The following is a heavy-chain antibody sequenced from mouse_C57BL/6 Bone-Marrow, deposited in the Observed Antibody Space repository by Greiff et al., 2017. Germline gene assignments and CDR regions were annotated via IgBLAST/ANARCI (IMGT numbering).Heavy chain of an antibody. V-gene: IGHV1-39*01. CDR2: INPNYGTT. CDR1: GFSFTDYN. J-gene: IGHJ3*01. Sequence: EVKLMESGPDLVKPGASVKISCKASGFSFTDYNMNWVKQSNGKSLEWIGIINPNYGTTTYNQKFMGKGTLTLDQSSSTAYMQLISLTSEDSAAYYCSRSDYSWFAYWGQGTLVTVSA. D-gene: IGHD1-1*01. CDR3: SRSDYSWFAY.